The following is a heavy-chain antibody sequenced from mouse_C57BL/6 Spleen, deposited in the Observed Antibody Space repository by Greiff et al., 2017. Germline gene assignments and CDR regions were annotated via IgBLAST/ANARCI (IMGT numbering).Heavy chain of an antibody. D-gene: IGHD2-4*01. CDR1: GYTFTSYG. J-gene: IGHJ2*01. CDR2: IYPRSGNT. Sequence: VKLMESGAELARPGASVKLSCKASGYTFTSYGISWVKQRTGQGLEWIGEIYPRSGNTYYNEKFKGKATLTADKSSSTAYMELRSLTSEDSAVYFCARDDYDAGYYFDYWGQGTTLTVSS. V-gene: IGHV1-81*01. CDR3: ARDDYDAGYYFDY.